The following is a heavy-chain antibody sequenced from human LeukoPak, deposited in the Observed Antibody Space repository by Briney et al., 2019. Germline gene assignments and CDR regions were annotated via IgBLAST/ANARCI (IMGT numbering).Heavy chain of an antibody. Sequence: GGSLRLSCAASGFTFSDSAMHWVRQASGKGLEWVGRIRNRTKNYATAYGASVKGRFTISRDDSKNTAYLQMNSLKTEDTAVYFCWGGTYPFDYWGQGILVTVSS. J-gene: IGHJ4*02. CDR3: WGGTYPFDY. D-gene: IGHD1-14*01. CDR1: GFTFSDSA. CDR2: IRNRTKNYAT. V-gene: IGHV3-73*01.